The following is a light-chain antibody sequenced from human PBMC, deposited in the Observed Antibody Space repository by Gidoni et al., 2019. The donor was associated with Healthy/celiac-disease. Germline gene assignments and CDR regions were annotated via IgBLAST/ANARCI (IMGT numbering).Light chain of an antibody. J-gene: IGKJ3*01. Sequence: DIQMTQSPSTLSASVGDRVTITCRASQSISSWLAWYQQKPGKAPKLLIYKASSLESGVPSRFSGSGSGTEFTLTISSLQPDDFATYYCQQYNSYSLFGPGTKVDI. CDR2: KAS. CDR1: QSISSW. CDR3: QQYNSYSL. V-gene: IGKV1-5*03.